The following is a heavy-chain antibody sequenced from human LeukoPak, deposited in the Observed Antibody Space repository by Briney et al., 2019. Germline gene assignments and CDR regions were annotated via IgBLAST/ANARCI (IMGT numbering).Heavy chain of an antibody. J-gene: IGHJ5*02. V-gene: IGHV5-51*01. Sequence: GGSLKISSKGSGYSFTSYWIGWVRPMPGKGLEWMGIIYPGDSDTSYSPSLQGQVTLSADKSISTPYLQWSSLKASHTALFYCATYNGRYSSPFDPWGQGTLVTVSS. CDR1: GYSFTSYW. CDR2: IYPGDSDT. D-gene: IGHD5-18*01. CDR3: ATYNGRYSSPFDP.